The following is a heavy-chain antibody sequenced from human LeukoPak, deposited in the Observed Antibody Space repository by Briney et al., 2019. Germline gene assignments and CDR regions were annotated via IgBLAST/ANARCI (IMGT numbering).Heavy chain of an antibody. D-gene: IGHD6-13*01. CDR3: ARHQYSSSWYFPHRYYYYYGMDV. J-gene: IGHJ6*02. Sequence: GESLKNSCKGSGYSFTSYWIGWVRQMPGKGLERMGIIYPGDSDTRYSPSFQGQVTISADKSISTAYLQWSSLKASDTAMYYCARHQYSSSWYFPHRYYYYYGMDVWGQGTTVTVSS. CDR1: GYSFTSYW. V-gene: IGHV5-51*01. CDR2: IYPGDSDT.